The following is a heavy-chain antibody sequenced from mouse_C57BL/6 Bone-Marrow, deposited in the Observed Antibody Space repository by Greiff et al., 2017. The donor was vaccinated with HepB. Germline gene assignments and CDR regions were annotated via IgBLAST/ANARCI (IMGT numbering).Heavy chain of an antibody. J-gene: IGHJ4*01. CDR3: PYGNLGAMDY. V-gene: IGHV1-15*01. Sequence: QVQLKQSGAELVRPGASVTLSCKASGYTFTDYEMHWVKQTPVHGLEWIGAIDPETGGTAYNQKFKGKAILTADKSSSTAYMELRSLTSEDSAVYYSPYGNLGAMDYWGQGTSVTVSS. D-gene: IGHD2-1*01. CDR1: GYTFTDYE. CDR2: IDPETGGT.